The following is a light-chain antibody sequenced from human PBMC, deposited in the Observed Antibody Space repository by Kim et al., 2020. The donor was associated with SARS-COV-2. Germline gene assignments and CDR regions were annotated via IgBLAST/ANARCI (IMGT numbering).Light chain of an antibody. CDR3: QQSYSTPPA. Sequence: ASVGDRVTITCRASQSISSYLNWYQQKPGKAPKLLIYAASSLESGVPSRFSGSGSGTDFTLTISSLQPEDFATYYCQQSYSTPPAFGGGTKVDIK. CDR2: AAS. J-gene: IGKJ4*01. V-gene: IGKV1-39*01. CDR1: QSISSY.